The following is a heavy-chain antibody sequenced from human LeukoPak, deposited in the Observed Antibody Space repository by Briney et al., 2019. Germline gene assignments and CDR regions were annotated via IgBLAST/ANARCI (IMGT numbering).Heavy chain of an antibody. CDR3: ARGDGNSPFFDY. D-gene: IGHD4-23*01. J-gene: IGHJ4*02. CDR1: GGSISSSSYY. Sequence: PSETLSLTCTVSGGSISSSSYYWGWIRQPPGKGLEWIGSIYYSGSTYYNPSLKSRVTISVDTSKNQFSLKLSSVTAADTAVYYCARGDGNSPFFDYWGQGTLVTVSS. V-gene: IGHV4-39*07. CDR2: IYYSGST.